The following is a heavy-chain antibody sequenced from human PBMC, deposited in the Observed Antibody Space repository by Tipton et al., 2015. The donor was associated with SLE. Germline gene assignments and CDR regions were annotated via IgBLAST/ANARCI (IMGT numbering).Heavy chain of an antibody. CDR3: AGAWQGYCSGGTCYVLDY. CDR1: GGSISSNF. V-gene: IGHV4-59*01. J-gene: IGHJ4*02. CDR2: ISNSGTT. Sequence: TLSLTCTVSGGSISSNFWSWVPPAPGKGLEWIGYISNSGTTNYNPSLKGRVTISVDTSKTQFSLKLRSVTAADTPVYYCAGAWQGYCSGGTCYVLDYWGQGTLVTVSS. D-gene: IGHD2-15*01.